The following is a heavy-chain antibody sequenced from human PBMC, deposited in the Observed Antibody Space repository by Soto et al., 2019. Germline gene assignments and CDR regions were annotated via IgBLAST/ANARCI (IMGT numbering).Heavy chain of an antibody. J-gene: IGHJ4*02. D-gene: IGHD6-13*01. CDR2: IYYSGST. Sequence: PSETLSLTCTVSGGSISSGDYYWSWIRQPPGKGLEWMGYIYYSGSTYYNPSLKSRVTISVDTSKNQFSLKLSSVTAADTAVYYCARGPLYSSSWYLYWGQGTLVTVSS. CDR1: GGSISSGDYY. CDR3: ARGPLYSSSWYLY. V-gene: IGHV4-30-4*01.